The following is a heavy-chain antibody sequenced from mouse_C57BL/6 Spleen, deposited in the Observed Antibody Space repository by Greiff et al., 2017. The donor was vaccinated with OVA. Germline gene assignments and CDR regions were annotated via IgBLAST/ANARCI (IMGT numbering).Heavy chain of an antibody. D-gene: IGHD2-1*01. Sequence: VKLQESGAELVKPGASVKMSCKASGYTFTSYWITWVKQRPGQGLEWIGDIYPGSGSTNYNEKFKSKATLTVDTSSSTAYMQLSSLTSEDSAVYYCARYYGNYWYFDVWGTGTTVTVSS. CDR1: GYTFTSYW. CDR3: ARYYGNYWYFDV. V-gene: IGHV1-55*01. CDR2: IYPGSGST. J-gene: IGHJ1*03.